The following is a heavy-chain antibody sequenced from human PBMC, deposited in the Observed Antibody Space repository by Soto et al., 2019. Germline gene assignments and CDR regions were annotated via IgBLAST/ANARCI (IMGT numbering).Heavy chain of an antibody. CDR1: GGPISNSNW. J-gene: IGHJ4*02. D-gene: IGHD1-26*01. V-gene: IGHV4-4*02. CDR3: AHRPIVGAAI. Sequence: QVQLQESGPGLVKPSGTLSLTCGVFGGPISNSNWWTWVRQPPGKGLEWIGEIYHTGSTNYNSSLMSQVTISLDKPNTQYSLKLCSLTAADTAVYYCAHRPIVGAAIWGQGTLVTVSS. CDR2: IYHTGST.